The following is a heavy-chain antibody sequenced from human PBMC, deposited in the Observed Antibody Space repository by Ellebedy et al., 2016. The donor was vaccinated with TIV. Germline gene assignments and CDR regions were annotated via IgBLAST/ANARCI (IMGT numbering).Heavy chain of an antibody. Sequence: GESLKISCAASGFTFSSYGMHWVRQAPGKGLEWVAFIRSDGSNKYYADSVKGRFTISRDNSKNTLYLQMNSLRAEDTAVYYCAKSVEMATTNWGQGTLVTVSS. J-gene: IGHJ4*02. V-gene: IGHV3-30*02. CDR1: GFTFSSYG. CDR3: AKSVEMATTN. D-gene: IGHD5-24*01. CDR2: IRSDGSNK.